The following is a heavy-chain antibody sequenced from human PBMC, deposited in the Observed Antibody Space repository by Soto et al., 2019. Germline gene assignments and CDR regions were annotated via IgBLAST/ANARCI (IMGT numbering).Heavy chain of an antibody. Sequence: GASVKVSCKASGYTFTSYGISWVRQAPGQGLEWMGWISAYNGNTNYAQKLQGRVTMTTDTSTSTAYMELRSLRSDDTAVYYCARDRYYYDSSGYYFSVGAWDAFDIWGQGTMVTVSS. CDR2: ISAYNGNT. V-gene: IGHV1-18*01. CDR3: ARDRYYYDSSGYYFSVGAWDAFDI. J-gene: IGHJ3*02. CDR1: GYTFTSYG. D-gene: IGHD3-22*01.